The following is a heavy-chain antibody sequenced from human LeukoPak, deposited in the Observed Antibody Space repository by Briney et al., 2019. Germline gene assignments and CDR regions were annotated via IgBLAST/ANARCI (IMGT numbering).Heavy chain of an antibody. CDR1: GFTFSNYG. CDR2: IRYDVSTK. D-gene: IGHD6-19*01. J-gene: IGHJ5*02. Sequence: GGSLRLSCAASGFTFSNYGMHWVRQAPGKGLEWVAFIRYDVSTKDYADSVKGRFTISRDNAKNSLYLQMNSLRAEDTAVYYCARDWSGWSFDPWGQGTLVTVSS. CDR3: ARDWSGWSFDP. V-gene: IGHV3-30*02.